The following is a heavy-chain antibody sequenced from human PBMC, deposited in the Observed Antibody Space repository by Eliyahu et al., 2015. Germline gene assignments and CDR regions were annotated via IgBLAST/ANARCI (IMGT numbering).Heavy chain of an antibody. Sequence: EVHLVESGGGLVKPGGSLRLSCAASGFTFSAYSMDWVRQAPGEGLEWVASISSSSKYIFYADSVKGRFTISRDDAKNSLYLQMNSLRAEDTAMYYCALPLGGYFFDYWGRGTLLTVSS. CDR3: ALPLGGYFFDY. V-gene: IGHV3-21*01. D-gene: IGHD2-15*01. CDR1: GFTFSAYS. J-gene: IGHJ4*02. CDR2: ISSSSKYI.